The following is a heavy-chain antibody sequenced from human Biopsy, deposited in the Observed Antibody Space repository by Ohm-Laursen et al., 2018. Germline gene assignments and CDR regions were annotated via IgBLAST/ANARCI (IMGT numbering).Heavy chain of an antibody. Sequence: SDTLSLTWTVSGDSINSSYWSWIRQPPGKGLEWIGFISNSGNTNYSPSLKSRVTISVDTSKNQISLKLDSVTVADTAVFYCARRGSGGRSFDYWGQGSLVTVSS. CDR2: ISNSGNT. CDR1: GDSINSSY. V-gene: IGHV4-59*08. J-gene: IGHJ4*02. CDR3: ARRGSGGRSFDY. D-gene: IGHD2-15*01.